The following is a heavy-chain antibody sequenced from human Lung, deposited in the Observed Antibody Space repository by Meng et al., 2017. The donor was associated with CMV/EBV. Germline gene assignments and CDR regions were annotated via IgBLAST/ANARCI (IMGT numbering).Heavy chain of an antibody. CDR1: GYSFTSYW. D-gene: IGHD3-22*01. CDR2: IYPGDSDT. CDR3: ARLKNYYDSSGYLNDAFDI. J-gene: IGHJ3*02. V-gene: IGHV5-51*01. Sequence: GGSXRLXXKGSGYSFTSYWIGWVRQMPGKGLEWMGIIYPGDSDTRYSPSFQGQVTISADKSISTAYLQWSSLKASDTAMYYCARLKNYYDSSGYLNDAFDIWGQGTMVXVSS.